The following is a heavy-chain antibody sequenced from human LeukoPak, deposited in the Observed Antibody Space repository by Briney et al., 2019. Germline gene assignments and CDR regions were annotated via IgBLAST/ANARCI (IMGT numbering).Heavy chain of an antibody. V-gene: IGHV1-69*06. CDR3: ARDRYCRGGSCYGFDY. Sequence: SVQVSCKASAGTISSNYIIWVRRPPGQGLEWMGAVIPIFGTTNYEQDFQGRVTITAEKSTSTGYTEVSSLRPEDTAVYYCARDRYCRGGSCYGFDYSDQGTLVTVSS. D-gene: IGHD2-15*01. CDR2: VIPIFGTT. CDR1: AGTISSNY. J-gene: IGHJ4*02.